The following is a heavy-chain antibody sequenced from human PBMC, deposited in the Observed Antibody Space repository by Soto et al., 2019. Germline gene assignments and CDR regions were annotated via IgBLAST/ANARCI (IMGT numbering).Heavy chain of an antibody. J-gene: IGHJ5*02. D-gene: IGHD3-10*01. Sequence: GASVKLSCKASGYSFTGYYMHCVRQAPGQGLEWMGWINPNSGGTNYAQKFQGWVTMTRDTSISTAYMELSRLRSDDTAVYYCARVYGSGQANWFDPWGQGTLVTVSS. CDR3: ARVYGSGQANWFDP. CDR2: INPNSGGT. CDR1: GYSFTGYY. V-gene: IGHV1-2*04.